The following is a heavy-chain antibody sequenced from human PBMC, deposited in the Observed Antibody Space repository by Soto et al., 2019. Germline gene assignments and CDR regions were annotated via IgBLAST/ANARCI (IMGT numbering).Heavy chain of an antibody. CDR3: ANRRYYYGWGSYYNG. CDR1: GFSLSTSGVG. CDR2: IYWDDDK. Sequence: SGPTLVNPTQTLTLTCTFSGFSLSTSGVGVGWIRQPPGKALEWLALIYWDDDKRYSPSLESRLTIPKDTSKNQVVLTMTNMDPGDTATYYCANRRYYYGWGSYYNGGGQGPRVTVPS. D-gene: IGHD3-10*01. V-gene: IGHV2-5*02. J-gene: IGHJ4*02.